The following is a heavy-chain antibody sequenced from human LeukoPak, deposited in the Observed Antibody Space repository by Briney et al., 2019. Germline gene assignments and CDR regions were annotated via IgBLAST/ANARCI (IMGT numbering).Heavy chain of an antibody. CDR1: GYTFTSYG. CDR2: ISAYNGNT. D-gene: IGHD3-16*02. Sequence: ASVKVSCKASGYTFTSYGISWVRQAPGQGLEWMGWISAYNGNTNYAQKLQGRVTMTTDTSTSTAYMELRRLRSGDTDVYYCAKDRNPYDYVWGSYRFPPYNWFDPWGQGTLVTVSS. J-gene: IGHJ5*02. V-gene: IGHV1-18*01. CDR3: AKDRNPYDYVWGSYRFPPYNWFDP.